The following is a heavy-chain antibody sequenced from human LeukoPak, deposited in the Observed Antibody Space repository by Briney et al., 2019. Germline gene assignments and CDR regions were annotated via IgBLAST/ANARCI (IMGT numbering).Heavy chain of an antibody. J-gene: IGHJ4*02. V-gene: IGHV1-18*01. Sequence: ASVTVSCTASGYSFGDYGFSWVRQAPGQGLEWLGWISAYNGNRNYAQKVEGRVTMTTDTSTSTAYLELRGLRPDDTAVYYCARDDSGAKVDIDYWGQGTLLIVSS. CDR3: ARDDSGAKVDIDY. CDR1: GYSFGDYG. D-gene: IGHD5-12*01. CDR2: ISAYNGNR.